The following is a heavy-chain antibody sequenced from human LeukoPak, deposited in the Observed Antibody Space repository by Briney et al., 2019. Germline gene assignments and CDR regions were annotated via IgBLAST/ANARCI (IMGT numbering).Heavy chain of an antibody. D-gene: IGHD6-19*01. V-gene: IGHV4-61*09. CDR3: ARHGRDGIAVAGPRFDY. J-gene: IGHJ4*02. CDR2: VYTTGTT. CDR1: GGSINSGSFY. Sequence: SETLSLTCTVSGGSINSGSFYWNWIRQSAGKGLEWIGHVYTTGTTNYNPSLKSRVTISVDTSKNQFSLKLSSVTAADTAVYYCARHGRDGIAVAGPRFDYWGQGTLVTVSS.